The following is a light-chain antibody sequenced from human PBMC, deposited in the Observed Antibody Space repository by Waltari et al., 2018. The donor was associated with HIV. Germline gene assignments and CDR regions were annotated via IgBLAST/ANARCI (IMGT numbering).Light chain of an antibody. CDR2: SNN. V-gene: IGLV1-44*01. CDR1: SSNIGRNT. J-gene: IGLJ1*01. CDR3: AAWDDSLNGYL. Sequence: QSVLTQPPSASGTPGQRVAISCSGSSSNIGRNTVNWYQQLPGTAPKLLIYSNNQRPSGVPDRFSGPKSGTSASLAISVLQSEDEADYYCAAWDDSLNGYLFGTGTKVTVL.